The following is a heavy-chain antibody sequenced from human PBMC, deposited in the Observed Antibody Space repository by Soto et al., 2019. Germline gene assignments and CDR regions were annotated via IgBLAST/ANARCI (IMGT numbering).Heavy chain of an antibody. D-gene: IGHD2-2*01. CDR1: GGSISTYY. CDR3: ARGGMVIIPTATAFDY. CDR2: IYASGST. Sequence: LSLTCTVSGGSISTYYWSWIRQSAGKGLEWIGRIYASGSTNYNPSLKSRVTMSVATSKNQFSLKLSSVTAADTAVYYCARGGMVIIPTATAFDYWGQGTLVTVSS. J-gene: IGHJ4*02. V-gene: IGHV4-4*07.